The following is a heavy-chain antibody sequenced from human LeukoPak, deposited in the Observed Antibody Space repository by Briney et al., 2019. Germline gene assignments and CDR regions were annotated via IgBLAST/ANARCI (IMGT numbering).Heavy chain of an antibody. CDR1: GFTFSSYG. CDR3: ARDPAETTEYYFDY. D-gene: IGHD1-14*01. Sequence: GGSLRLSCAASGFTFSSYGMHWVRQAPGKGLEWVAVISYDGSNKYYADSVKGRFTISRDNSKNTLYLQMNSLRAEDTAVYYCARDPAETTEYYFDYWGQGTLVTVSS. V-gene: IGHV3-30*03. J-gene: IGHJ4*02. CDR2: ISYDGSNK.